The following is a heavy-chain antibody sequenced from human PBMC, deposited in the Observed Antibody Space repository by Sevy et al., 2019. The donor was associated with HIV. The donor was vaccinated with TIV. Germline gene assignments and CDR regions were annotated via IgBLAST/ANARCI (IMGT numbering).Heavy chain of an antibody. D-gene: IGHD1-26*01. V-gene: IGHV3-11*06. CDR2: ISSRRSYT. CDR3: ARCRVVAADYYFDY. Sequence: GGSLRLFCAASGFTFSDYYMTWIRQAPGKGLEWISYISSRRSYTNYADSVKGRFTISRDNAKNSLYLQMNSLRAEDAAVYYCARCRVVAADYYFDYWGRGTLVTVSS. J-gene: IGHJ4*02. CDR1: GFTFSDYY.